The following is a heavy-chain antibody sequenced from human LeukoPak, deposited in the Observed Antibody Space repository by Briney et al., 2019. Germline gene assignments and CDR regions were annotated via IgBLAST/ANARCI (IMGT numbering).Heavy chain of an antibody. CDR1: GYTFTSYD. V-gene: IGHV1-8*01. CDR2: MNPNSGNT. CDR3: ARDSRDLLNYGMDV. D-gene: IGHD5-24*01. Sequence: ASVKVSCKASGYTFTSYDINWVRQATGQGLEWMGWMNPNSGNTGYAQKFQGRVTMTRDTSTSTVYMELSSLRSEDTAVYYCARDSRDLLNYGMDVWGQGTTVTVSS. J-gene: IGHJ6*02.